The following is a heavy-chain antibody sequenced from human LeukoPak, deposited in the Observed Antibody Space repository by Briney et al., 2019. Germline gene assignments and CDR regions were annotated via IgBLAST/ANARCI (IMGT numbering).Heavy chain of an antibody. CDR1: GYTFTSYG. J-gene: IGHJ6*03. D-gene: IGHD5-18*01. Sequence: SVKVSCKASGYTFTSYGISWVRQAPGQGLEWMGGIIPIFGTANYAQKFQGRVTITADKSTSTAYMELSSLRSEDTAVYYCARDFPHVDTAMGHYYYMDVWGKGTTVTVSS. CDR3: ARDFPHVDTAMGHYYYMDV. CDR2: IIPIFGTA. V-gene: IGHV1-69*06.